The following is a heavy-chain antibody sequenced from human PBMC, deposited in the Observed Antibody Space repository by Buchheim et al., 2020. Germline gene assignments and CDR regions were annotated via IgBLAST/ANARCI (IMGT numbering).Heavy chain of an antibody. Sequence: QVQLQQWGAGLLKPSETLSLTCAVYGGSFSGYYWSWIRQPPGKGLEWIGEINHSGSTNYNPSLKSRVIISVDTSKNQFSLKLSSVTAADTAVYYCARGDPFSPAPGAYFDYWGQGTL. J-gene: IGHJ4*02. CDR1: GGSFSGYY. V-gene: IGHV4-34*01. CDR2: INHSGST. CDR3: ARGDPFSPAPGAYFDY.